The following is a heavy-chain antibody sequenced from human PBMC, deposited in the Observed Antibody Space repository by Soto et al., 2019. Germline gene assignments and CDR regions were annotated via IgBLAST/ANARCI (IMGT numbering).Heavy chain of an antibody. D-gene: IGHD5-12*01. CDR3: ASGIQRWLRRINNGYSG. V-gene: IGHV1-69*12. CDR2: IIPMFGTA. J-gene: IGHJ4*02. Sequence: QVQLVQSGAEVKKPESSVKVSCKAPGGTFSTYAISWVRQAPGQGLEWMGGIIPMFGTANYAQRFQDRVTITGDESTDTVYMELSSLRSEDTDVYFCASGIQRWLRRINNGYSGWGQGTLVTVSS. CDR1: GGTFSTYA.